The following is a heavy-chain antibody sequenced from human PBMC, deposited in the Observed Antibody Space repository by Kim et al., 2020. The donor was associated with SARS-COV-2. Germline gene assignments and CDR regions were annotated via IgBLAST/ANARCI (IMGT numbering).Heavy chain of an antibody. CDR2: IIPIFGTA. Sequence: SVKVSCKASGGTFSSYAISWVRQAPGQGLEWMGGIIPIFGTANYAQKFQGRVTITADESTSTAYMELSSLRSEDTAVYYCARVGDYYDSRGHWFDPWGQGTLVTVSS. CDR1: GGTFSSYA. J-gene: IGHJ5*02. D-gene: IGHD3-22*01. CDR3: ARVGDYYDSRGHWFDP. V-gene: IGHV1-69*13.